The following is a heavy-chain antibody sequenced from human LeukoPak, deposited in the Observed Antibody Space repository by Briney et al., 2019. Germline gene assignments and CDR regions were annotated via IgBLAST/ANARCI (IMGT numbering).Heavy chain of an antibody. Sequence: ASVKVSCKASGGTFSSYAISWVRQAPGQGLEWMGGIIPIFGTANYAQKFQGRVTITADKSTSTAYMELSSLRSEDTAVYYCARFRGSSSNYYYYMDVWGKGTTVTVSS. CDR2: IIPIFGTA. J-gene: IGHJ6*03. CDR3: ARFRGSSSNYYYYMDV. V-gene: IGHV1-69*06. CDR1: GGTFSSYA. D-gene: IGHD6-13*01.